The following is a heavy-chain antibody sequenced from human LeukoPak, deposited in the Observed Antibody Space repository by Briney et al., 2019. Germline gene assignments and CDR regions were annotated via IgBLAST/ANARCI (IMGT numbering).Heavy chain of an antibody. CDR1: GFTFDDYA. V-gene: IGHV3-9*01. J-gene: IGHJ4*02. D-gene: IGHD3-22*01. CDR3: AKDSSHYYDSSGHYYYFDY. CDR2: ISWNSGSI. Sequence: GGSLRLSCAASGFTFDDYAMHWVRQAPGKGLEWVSGISWNSGSIGYADSVKGRFTISRDNAKNSLYLQMNSLRAEDTALYYCAKDSSHYYDSSGHYYYFDYWGQGTLVTVSS.